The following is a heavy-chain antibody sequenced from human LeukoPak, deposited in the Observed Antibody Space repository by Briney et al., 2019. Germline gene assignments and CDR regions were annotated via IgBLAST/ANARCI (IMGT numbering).Heavy chain of an antibody. CDR3: AKDQGNWAYFDY. CDR2: IRYDGSNK. J-gene: IGHJ4*02. Sequence: GGSLRLSYAASGFTFSSYGMHWVRQAPGKGLEWVAFIRYDGSNKYYTDSVKGRFTISRDDSKNTVYLQMNGLRAEDTAVYYCAKDQGNWAYFDYWGQGTLVTVSS. D-gene: IGHD3-16*01. V-gene: IGHV3-30*02. CDR1: GFTFSSYG.